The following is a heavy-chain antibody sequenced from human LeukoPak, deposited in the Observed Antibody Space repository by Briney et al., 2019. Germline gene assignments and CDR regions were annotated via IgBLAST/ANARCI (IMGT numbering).Heavy chain of an antibody. CDR1: GFTFSSYA. CDR3: VKDSDRKSCSGGSCYSEVLPPVKVGFDY. V-gene: IGHV3-64D*09. J-gene: IGHJ4*02. CDR2: ISSNGGST. D-gene: IGHD2-15*01. Sequence: GGSLRLSCSASGFTFSSYAMHWVRQAPGKGLEYVSAISSNGGSTYYADPVKGRFTISRDNSKNTLYLQMSSLRAEDTAVYYCVKDSDRKSCSGGSCYSEVLPPVKVGFDYWGQGTLVTVSS.